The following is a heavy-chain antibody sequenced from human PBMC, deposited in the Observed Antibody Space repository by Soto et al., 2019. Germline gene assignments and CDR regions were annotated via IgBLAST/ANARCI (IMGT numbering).Heavy chain of an antibody. CDR3: AKEIVVVPAAIPKRGYYYYYGMDV. CDR1: GFTFSSYA. Sequence: GGSLRLSCXASGFTFSSYAMSWVRQAPGKGLEWVSAISGSGGSTYYADSVKGRFTISRDNSKNTLYLQMNSLRAEDTAVYYCAKEIVVVPAAIPKRGYYYYYGMDVWGQGTTVTVSS. D-gene: IGHD2-2*02. J-gene: IGHJ6*02. CDR2: ISGSGGST. V-gene: IGHV3-23*01.